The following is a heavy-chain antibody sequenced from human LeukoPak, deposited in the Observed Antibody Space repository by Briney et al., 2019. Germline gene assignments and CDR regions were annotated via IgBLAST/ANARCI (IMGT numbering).Heavy chain of an antibody. CDR3: ATRRDGYSYFDY. CDR1: GDSISTSSYC. CDR2: IYYSGIT. V-gene: IGHV4-39*01. D-gene: IGHD5-24*01. Sequence: SETLSLTCTVSGDSISTSSYCWGWIRQPPGKGLAWIGNIYYSGITNYTPSLKSRLTISVDTSKNQFSLNLSSVTAADTTVYYCATRRDGYSYFDYWGQGTLVTVSS. J-gene: IGHJ4*02.